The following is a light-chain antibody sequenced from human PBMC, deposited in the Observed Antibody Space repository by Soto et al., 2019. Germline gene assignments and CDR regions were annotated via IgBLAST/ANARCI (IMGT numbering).Light chain of an antibody. CDR2: DAS. J-gene: IGKJ5*01. V-gene: IGKV1-33*01. Sequence: DIQMTQSPSSLSASVGDRVTITCQASQDISNYLNWYQQKPGKAPKLLIYDASNLETGVPSRFSGSGSGTDFTFTISSLQPKDIATYYCQQYGNLITFGQGTRLEI. CDR3: QQYGNLIT. CDR1: QDISNY.